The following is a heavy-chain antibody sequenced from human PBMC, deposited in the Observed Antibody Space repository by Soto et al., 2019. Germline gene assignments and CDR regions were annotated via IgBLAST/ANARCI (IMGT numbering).Heavy chain of an antibody. J-gene: IGHJ5*02. V-gene: IGHV4-30-2*01. CDR3: AIAETYDSSGYYNNWFDP. D-gene: IGHD3-22*01. Sequence: SETLSLTCAVSGGSISSGGYSWSWIRQPPGKGLEWIGYIYHSGSTYYNPSLKSRVTISVDRSKNQFSLKLSSVTAADTAVYYCAIAETYDSSGYYNNWFDPWGQGTLVTVSS. CDR1: GGSISSGGYS. CDR2: IYHSGST.